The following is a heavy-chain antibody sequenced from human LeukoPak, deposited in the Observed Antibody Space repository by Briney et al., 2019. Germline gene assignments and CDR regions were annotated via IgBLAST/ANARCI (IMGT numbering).Heavy chain of an antibody. V-gene: IGHV4-59*08. J-gene: IGHJ3*02. D-gene: IGHD2-21*02. CDR2: IYYSGST. CDR3: TRHAYCGGDCYADI. Sequence: SETLSLTCAVYGGSFSGYYWSWIRQPPGKGLEWIGYIYYSGSTNCNPSLKSRVAISVDTSKNQFSLKLSSVTAADTAVYYCTRHAYCGGDCYADIWGQGTMVTVSS. CDR1: GGSFSGYY.